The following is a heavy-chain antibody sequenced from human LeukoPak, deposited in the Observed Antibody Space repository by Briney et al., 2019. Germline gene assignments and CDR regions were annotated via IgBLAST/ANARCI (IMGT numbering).Heavy chain of an antibody. D-gene: IGHD3-16*01. Sequence: PGGSLRLSCAASGVTFDDYGMSWVRQAPGKGLEWVSGINWNGGSTGYADSVKGRFTISRDNAKNSLYLQMNSLRAENTALYYCARDGVGEPYYFDYWGQGTLVTVSS. CDR1: GVTFDDYG. J-gene: IGHJ4*02. CDR2: INWNGGST. CDR3: ARDGVGEPYYFDY. V-gene: IGHV3-20*04.